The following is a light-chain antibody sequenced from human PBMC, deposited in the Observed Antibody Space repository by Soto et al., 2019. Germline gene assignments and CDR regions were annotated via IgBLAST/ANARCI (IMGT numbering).Light chain of an antibody. J-gene: IGLJ2*01. CDR1: SSDVGYYNY. CDR3: TSYTTSSTLV. Sequence: QSALTQPASVSESLGQSITISCTGTSSDVGYYNYVSWYQHHPGKAPKLIIYDVSNRPSGVSRRFSGSKSGNTASLTISGLRADDEADYYCTSYTTSSTLVFGGGTKLTVI. CDR2: DVS. V-gene: IGLV2-14*03.